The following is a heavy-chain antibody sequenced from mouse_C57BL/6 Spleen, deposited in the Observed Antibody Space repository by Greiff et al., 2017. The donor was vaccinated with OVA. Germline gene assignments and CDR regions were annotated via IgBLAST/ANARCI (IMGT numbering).Heavy chain of an antibody. CDR1: GFTFSSYG. CDR2: ISSGGSDT. V-gene: IGHV5-6*01. D-gene: IGHD2-1*01. CDR3: ARHADYGNYGAMDY. J-gene: IGHJ4*01. Sequence: EVQLVESGGDLVKPGGSLKLSCAASGFTFSSYGMSWVRQTPDKRLEWVATISSGGSDTYYPDSVKGRFTISRDNAKNTLYLQMSSLKSEDTAMYYCARHADYGNYGAMDYWGQGTSVTVSS.